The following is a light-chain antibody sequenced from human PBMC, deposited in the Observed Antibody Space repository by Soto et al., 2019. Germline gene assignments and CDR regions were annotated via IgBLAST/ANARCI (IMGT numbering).Light chain of an antibody. CDR2: NAS. CDR3: QQRSNSPPA. J-gene: IGKJ5*01. Sequence: EFVLTQSPGTLSLSPGERSTLSCMAIQTVRKNYLAWYQQKAGQAPRXVIYNASSRATGIPERFSGGGSGTDFTLTISSLAPEDFAVYYCQQRSNSPPAFGQGTRLEN. V-gene: IGKV3D-20*02. CDR1: QTVRKNY.